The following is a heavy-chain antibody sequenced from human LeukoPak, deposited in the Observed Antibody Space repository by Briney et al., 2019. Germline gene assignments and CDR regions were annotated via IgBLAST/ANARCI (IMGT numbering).Heavy chain of an antibody. V-gene: IGHV4-61*02. CDR3: ARGPLYYANAFDI. CDR2: IYTSGST. D-gene: IGHD3-10*01. J-gene: IGHJ3*02. Sequence: SETLSLTCTVSGVSISSGSYYWSWIRQPAGKGLEWIGRIYTSGSTNYNPSLKSRVTISVDTSKNQFSLKLSSVTAADTAVYYCARGPLYYANAFDIWGQGTMVTVSS. CDR1: GVSISSGSYY.